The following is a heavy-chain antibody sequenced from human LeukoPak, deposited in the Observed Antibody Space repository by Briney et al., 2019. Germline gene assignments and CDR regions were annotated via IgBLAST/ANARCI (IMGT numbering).Heavy chain of an antibody. CDR3: ARDLVTLVVPAAGLFDY. Sequence: PGGSLRLSCAASGFTFSSYAMHSVRQAPGKGLEWVAVISYDGSNKYYADSVKGRFTTSRDNSKNTLYLQMNSLRAEDTAVYYCARDLVTLVVPAAGLFDYWGQGTLVTVSS. D-gene: IGHD2-2*01. CDR2: ISYDGSNK. V-gene: IGHV3-30-3*01. J-gene: IGHJ4*02. CDR1: GFTFSSYA.